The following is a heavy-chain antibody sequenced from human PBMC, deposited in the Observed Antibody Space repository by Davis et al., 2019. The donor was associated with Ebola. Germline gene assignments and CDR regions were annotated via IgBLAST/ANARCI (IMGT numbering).Heavy chain of an antibody. CDR3: AKYSRYAFDI. D-gene: IGHD2-15*01. CDR1: GYTFTNYG. J-gene: IGHJ3*02. Sequence: ASVKVSCKASGYTFTNYGISWVRQAPGQGLEWMGWINTNTGNPTYAQGFTGRFVFSLDTSVSTAYLQISSLKAEDTAVFYCAKYSRYAFDIWGQGTMVTVSS. V-gene: IGHV7-4-1*02. CDR2: INTNTGNP.